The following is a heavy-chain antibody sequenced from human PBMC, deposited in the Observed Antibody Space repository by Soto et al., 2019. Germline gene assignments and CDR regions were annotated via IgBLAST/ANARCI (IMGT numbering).Heavy chain of an antibody. Sequence: PGGSLRLSCAASGFTFSSYGMHWVRQAPGKGLEWVAVIWYDGSNKYYADSVKGRFTISRDNSKNTLYLQMNSLRAEDTAVYYCARGRDGYNSEPFDYWGQGTLVTVSS. CDR2: IWYDGSNK. J-gene: IGHJ4*02. D-gene: IGHD5-12*01. V-gene: IGHV3-33*01. CDR1: GFTFSSYG. CDR3: ARGRDGYNSEPFDY.